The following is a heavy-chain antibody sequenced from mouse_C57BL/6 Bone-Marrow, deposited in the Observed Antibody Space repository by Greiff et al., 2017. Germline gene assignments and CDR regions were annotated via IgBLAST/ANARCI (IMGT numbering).Heavy chain of an antibody. CDR1: GFSLTSYG. V-gene: IGHV2-9*01. J-gene: IGHJ4*01. D-gene: IGHD2-5*01. Sequence: QVQLKQSGPGLVAPSPPLSITCTVSGFSLTSYGVDWVRQPPGKGLEWLGVIWGGGSTTYNSALMSRLSISKDNSKTQVFLKMSSLQTDDTAMYYCAILYYSNYEESYYAMDYWGQGTSVTVSS. CDR2: IWGGGST. CDR3: AILYYSNYEESYYAMDY.